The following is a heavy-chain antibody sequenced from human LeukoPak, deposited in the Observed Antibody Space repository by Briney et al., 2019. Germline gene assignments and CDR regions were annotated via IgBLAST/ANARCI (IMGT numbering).Heavy chain of an antibody. D-gene: IGHD6-13*01. CDR3: ASSNEQLVPDEVNWFDP. Sequence: SVKDSCKASGGTFSSYAISWVRQAPGQGLEWMGGIIPIFGTANYAQKFQGRVTITADESTSTAYMELSSLRSEDTAVYYCASSNEQLVPDEVNWFDPWGQGTLVTVSS. CDR2: IIPIFGTA. V-gene: IGHV1-69*01. CDR1: GGTFSSYA. J-gene: IGHJ5*02.